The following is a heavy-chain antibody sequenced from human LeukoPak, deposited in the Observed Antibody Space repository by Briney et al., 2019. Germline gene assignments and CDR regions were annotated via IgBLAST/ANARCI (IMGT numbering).Heavy chain of an antibody. CDR1: GYTFTSYG. D-gene: IGHD3-10*01. CDR3: ARDPTYLNYYGSGSFEH. CDR2: ISAYNGNT. Sequence: ASVKVSCKASGYTFTSYGISWVRQAPGQGLEWMGWISAYNGNTNYAQKLQGRVTMTTDTSTSTAYMELRSLRSDDTAVYYCARDPTYLNYYGSGSFEHWGQGTLVTVSS. J-gene: IGHJ4*02. V-gene: IGHV1-18*01.